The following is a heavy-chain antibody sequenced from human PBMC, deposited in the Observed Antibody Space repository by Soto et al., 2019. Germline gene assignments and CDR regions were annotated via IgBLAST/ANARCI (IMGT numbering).Heavy chain of an antibody. D-gene: IGHD6-13*01. CDR2: IRGDGSMT. CDR3: VKEGLAADFDS. J-gene: IGHJ4*02. Sequence: PGGSLRLSCAASGFTFINYWMHWVLQAPGKGLVWVSRIRGDGSMTNYADSVKGRFTISRDNAKNTLHVQMNSLRAEDTAVYYCVKEGLAADFDSWGQGTLVTVSS. CDR1: GFTFINYW. V-gene: IGHV3-74*01.